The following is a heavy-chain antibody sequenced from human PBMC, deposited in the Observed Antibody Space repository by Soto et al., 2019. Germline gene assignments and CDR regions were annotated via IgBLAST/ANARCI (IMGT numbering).Heavy chain of an antibody. CDR1: GGSISSDTYS. CDR3: ARDRYGGFDY. Sequence: SETLSLTCAVSGGSISSDTYSWSWIRQPPGKGLEWVGYIHHSGNTYYNPSLKSRVTISVDRSKNQFSLKLSSVTAADTAVYYCARDRYGGFDYWGLGTLVTVSS. CDR2: IHHSGNT. D-gene: IGHD3-9*01. J-gene: IGHJ4*02. V-gene: IGHV4-30-2*01.